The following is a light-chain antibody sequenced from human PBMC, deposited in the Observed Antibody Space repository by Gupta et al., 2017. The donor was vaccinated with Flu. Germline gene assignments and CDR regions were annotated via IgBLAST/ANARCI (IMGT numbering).Light chain of an antibody. CDR3: GSDTSSNTLL. CDR2: EVR. V-gene: IGLV2-14*01. Sequence: QSALTQPATVSGSPGRAITSSCTGTSSDVGGYNYVSWYQHPPGKAHKLIIYEVRKRSAGVASRFSGFKSGNTASLTVSGPMEEDEADYYVGSDTSSNTLLFGGGTKLTVL. CDR1: SSDVGGYNY. J-gene: IGLJ3*02.